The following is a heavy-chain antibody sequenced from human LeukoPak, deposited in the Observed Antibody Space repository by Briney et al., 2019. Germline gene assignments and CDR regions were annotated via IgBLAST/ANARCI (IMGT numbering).Heavy chain of an antibody. CDR3: AGYLGIEQLVDY. D-gene: IGHD6-6*01. V-gene: IGHV1-2*02. CDR2: INPNSGGT. CDR1: GYTFTGYY. J-gene: IGHJ4*02. Sequence: ASVKVSCKASGYTFTGYYMHWVRQAPGQGLEWMGWINPNSGGTNYAQKFQGRVTMTRDTSISTAYMELSRLRSDDTAVYYCAGYLGIEQLVDYWGQGTLVTVSS.